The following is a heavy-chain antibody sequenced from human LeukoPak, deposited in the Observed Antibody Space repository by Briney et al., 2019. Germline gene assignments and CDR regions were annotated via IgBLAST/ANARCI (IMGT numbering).Heavy chain of an antibody. D-gene: IGHD3-22*01. J-gene: IGHJ6*04. CDR1: GFTFSSYG. CDR3: ARPQYDSSGYYHPDGQMDV. V-gene: IGHV3-23*01. Sequence: GGSLRLSCAASGFTFSSYGMSWVRQAPGKGLEWVSAISGSGGSTYYADPVKGRFTISRDNSKNTLYLQMNSLRAEDTAVYYCARPQYDSSGYYHPDGQMDVWGKGTTVTISS. CDR2: ISGSGGST.